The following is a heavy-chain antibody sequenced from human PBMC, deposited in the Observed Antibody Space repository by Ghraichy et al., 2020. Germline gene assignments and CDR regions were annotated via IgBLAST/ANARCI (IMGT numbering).Heavy chain of an antibody. CDR1: GFTFSSYG. CDR3: ARDLFWGIAAADTYYYYGMDV. D-gene: IGHD6-13*01. Sequence: GGSLRLSCAASGFTFSSYGMHWVRQAPGKGLEWVAVIWYDGSNKYYADSVKGRFTISRDNSKNTLYLQMNSLRAEDTAVYYCARDLFWGIAAADTYYYYGMDVWGQGTTVTVSS. J-gene: IGHJ6*02. CDR2: IWYDGSNK. V-gene: IGHV3-33*01.